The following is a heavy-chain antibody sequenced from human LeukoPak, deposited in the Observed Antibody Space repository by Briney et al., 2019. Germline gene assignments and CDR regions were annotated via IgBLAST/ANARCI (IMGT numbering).Heavy chain of an antibody. D-gene: IGHD3-9*01. V-gene: IGHV4-59*01. J-gene: IGHJ3*02. CDR3: ARRAVDWLSNDAFDI. CDR1: GDSTSSYY. CDR2: IYYSGST. Sequence: PSETLSLTCTVSGDSTSSYYRSWVPQPPGKGLEWIGYIYYSGSTNYNPSLKSRVTISVDTSKNQFSLKLSSVTAADTAVYYCARRAVDWLSNDAFDIWGQGTMVTVSS.